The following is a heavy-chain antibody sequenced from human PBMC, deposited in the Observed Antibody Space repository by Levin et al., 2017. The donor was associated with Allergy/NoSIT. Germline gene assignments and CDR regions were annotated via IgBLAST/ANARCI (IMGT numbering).Heavy chain of an antibody. Sequence: ASVKVSCKASGGTFSSYAISWVRQAPGQGLEWMGGIIPIFGTANYAQKFQGRVTITADKSTSTAYMELSSLRSEDTAVYYCARAVGYSGYNNYWYFDLWGRGTLVTVSS. V-gene: IGHV1-69*06. CDR2: IIPIFGTA. J-gene: IGHJ2*01. D-gene: IGHD5-12*01. CDR3: ARAVGYSGYNNYWYFDL. CDR1: GGTFSSYA.